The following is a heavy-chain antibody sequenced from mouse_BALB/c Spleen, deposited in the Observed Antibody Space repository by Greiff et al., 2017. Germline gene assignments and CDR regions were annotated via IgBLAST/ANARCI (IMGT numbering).Heavy chain of an antibody. Sequence: EVQLQESGAELVKPGASVKLSCTASGFNIKDTYMHWVKQRPEQGLEWIGRIDPANGNTKYDPKFQGKATITADTSSNTAYLQLSSLTSEDTAVYYCVQLGLRGFAYWGQGTLVTVSA. CDR2: IDPANGNT. CDR3: VQLGLRGFAY. D-gene: IGHD3-1*01. J-gene: IGHJ3*01. CDR1: GFNIKDTY. V-gene: IGHV14-3*02.